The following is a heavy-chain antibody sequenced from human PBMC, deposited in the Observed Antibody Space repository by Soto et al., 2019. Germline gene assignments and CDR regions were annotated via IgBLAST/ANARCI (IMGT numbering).Heavy chain of an antibody. CDR1: GGTFSSYA. V-gene: IGHV1-69*01. CDR2: IIPIFGTA. D-gene: IGHD4-17*01. Sequence: QVQLVQSGAEVKKPGSSVKVSCKASGGTFSSYAISWVRQAPGQGLEWMGGIIPIFGTANYAQKFQGRVTITADESTSTAYMELSSLRSEDTAVYYCARGGHYGDYFLAVLGGGRDVWGQGTTVTVSS. CDR3: ARGGHYGDYFLAVLGGGRDV. J-gene: IGHJ6*02.